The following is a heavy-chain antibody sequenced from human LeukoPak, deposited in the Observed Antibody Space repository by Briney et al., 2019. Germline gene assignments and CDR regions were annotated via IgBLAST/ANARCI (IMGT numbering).Heavy chain of an antibody. J-gene: IGHJ3*02. CDR3: ARRRCQEFGDCSQDI. D-gene: IGHD2-21*02. Sequence: PGGSLRLSCAASGFTFSSYSMNWVRQAPGKGLEWVSYISSSSSTIYYADSVKGRFTISRDNAKNSLYLQMSSLRAEDTAVYYCARRRCQEFGDCSQDIWGQGTMVTVSS. CDR1: GFTFSSYS. CDR2: ISSSSSTI. V-gene: IGHV3-48*04.